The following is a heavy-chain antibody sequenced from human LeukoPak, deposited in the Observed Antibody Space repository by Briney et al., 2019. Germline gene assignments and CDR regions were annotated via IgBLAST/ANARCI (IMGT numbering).Heavy chain of an antibody. CDR3: ARDLDGGSYGAFNF. CDR1: GGTFSSYA. J-gene: IGHJ4*02. D-gene: IGHD2-15*01. V-gene: IGHV1-69*05. Sequence: GSSVKVSCKASGGTFSSYAISWVRQAPGQGLEWMGGIIPIFGTANYAQKFQGRVTITTDESTSTAYMELSSLRSEDTAVNYCARDLDGGSYGAFNFWGQGTLPTVSS. CDR2: IIPIFGTA.